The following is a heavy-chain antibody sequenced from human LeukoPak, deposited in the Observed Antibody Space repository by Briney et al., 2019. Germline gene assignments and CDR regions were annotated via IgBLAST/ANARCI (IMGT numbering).Heavy chain of an antibody. CDR1: GFTFDDYA. D-gene: IGHD3-10*01. Sequence: GGSLRLSCAASGFTFDDYAMHWVRQAPGKGLEWVSGISWNGGSIGYADSVKGRFTISRDNAKNSLYLQMNSLRAEDMALYYCAKDMGESGSTYPFDYWGQGTLVTVSS. V-gene: IGHV3-9*03. CDR3: AKDMGESGSTYPFDY. J-gene: IGHJ4*02. CDR2: ISWNGGSI.